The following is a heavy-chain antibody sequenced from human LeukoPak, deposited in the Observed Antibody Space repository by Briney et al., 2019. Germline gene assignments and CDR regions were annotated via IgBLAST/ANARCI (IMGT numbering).Heavy chain of an antibody. V-gene: IGHV4-61*02. Sequence: SETLSLTCTVSGGSISSGVYYWNWIRQPAGKGLEWIGRIYTSGSTNYNPSLKSRVTISVDTSKNQFSLELSSVTAADTAVYYCAMKAVPRPRLHDAFDFWGQGTVVSVSS. CDR1: GGSISSGVYY. D-gene: IGHD5-24*01. CDR3: AMKAVPRPRLHDAFDF. CDR2: IYTSGST. J-gene: IGHJ3*01.